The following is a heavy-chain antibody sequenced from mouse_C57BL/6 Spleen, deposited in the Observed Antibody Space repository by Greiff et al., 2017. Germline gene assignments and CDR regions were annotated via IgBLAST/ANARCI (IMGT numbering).Heavy chain of an antibody. CDR2: ISSGSSTI. J-gene: IGHJ4*01. D-gene: IGHD1-1*01. CDR1: GFTFSDYG. CDR3: ARDAVVAHYAMDY. Sequence: EVQLVESGGGLVKPGGSLKLSCAASGFTFSDYGMHWVRQAPEKGLEWVAYISSGSSTIYYADTVKGRFTISRDNAKNTLFLQMTSLRSEDTAMYYCARDAVVAHYAMDYWGQGTSVTVSS. V-gene: IGHV5-17*01.